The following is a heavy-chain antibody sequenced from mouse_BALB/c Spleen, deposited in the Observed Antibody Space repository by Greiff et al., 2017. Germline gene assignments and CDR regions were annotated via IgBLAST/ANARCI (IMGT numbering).Heavy chain of an antibody. J-gene: IGHJ3*01. D-gene: IGHD2-2*01. CDR3: TRRDTMVTTEGTWFAY. Sequence: VQLQQSGPELVKPGASVKMSCKASGYTFTSYVMHWVKQKPGQGLEWIGYINPYNDGTKYNEKFKGKATLTSNKSSSTAYMELSSLTSEDSAVYYCTRRDTMVTTEGTWFAYWGQGTLVTVSA. CDR1: GYTFTSYV. V-gene: IGHV1-14*01. CDR2: INPYNDGT.